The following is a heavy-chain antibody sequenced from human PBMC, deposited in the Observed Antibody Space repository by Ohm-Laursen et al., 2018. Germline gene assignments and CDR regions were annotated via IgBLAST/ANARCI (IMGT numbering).Heavy chain of an antibody. D-gene: IGHD2-15*01. J-gene: IGHJ3*02. CDR3: ASLGYCSGGSCLWAFDI. Sequence: SLRLSCAASGFMFTKYAMTWVRQAPGKGLEWVSAISGSGGSTYYADSVKGRFTISRDNSKNTLFLQMSSLRAEDTAVYYCASLGYCSGGSCLWAFDIWGQGTMVTVSS. CDR2: ISGSGGST. CDR1: GFMFTKYA. V-gene: IGHV3-23*01.